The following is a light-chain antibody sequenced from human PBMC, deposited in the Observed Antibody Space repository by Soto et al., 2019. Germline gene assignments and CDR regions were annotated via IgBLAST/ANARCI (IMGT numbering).Light chain of an antibody. V-gene: IGKV3-15*01. CDR3: QQYNEWPIT. Sequence: EIVLTQSPGTLSLSPGEGATLSCRASQSVSSLLAWYQQKPGQAPRLLIYRASTRATGISGRFSGSGSGTEFTLTITSLQSEDFAVYYCQQYNEWPITFGQGTRLEIK. CDR2: RAS. J-gene: IGKJ5*01. CDR1: QSVSSL.